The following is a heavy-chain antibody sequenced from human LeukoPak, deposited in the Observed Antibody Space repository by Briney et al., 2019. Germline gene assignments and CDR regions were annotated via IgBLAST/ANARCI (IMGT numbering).Heavy chain of an antibody. CDR2: IYHSGST. J-gene: IGHJ3*02. Sequence: SENLSLTCAVSGGSISSSNWWSWGRQPPGKGLEWIGEIYHSGSTNYNPSPKSRVTISVDKSKNQFSLKLSSVTAADTAVYYCARASDFHHAFDIWGQGTMVTVSS. CDR3: ARASDFHHAFDI. V-gene: IGHV4-4*02. CDR1: GGSISSSNW.